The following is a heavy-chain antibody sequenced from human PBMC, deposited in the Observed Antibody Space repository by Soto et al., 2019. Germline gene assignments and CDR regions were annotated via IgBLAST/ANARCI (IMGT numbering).Heavy chain of an antibody. D-gene: IGHD2-2*01. J-gene: IGHJ6*02. CDR1: GGSISSGPYS. Sequence: QLQLQESGPGLVKPSETLSLTCTVSGGSISSGPYSWGWIRQPPGEGLAWIGTFYYSESTYYNPSLDSRVTISVDTSKNQSSLKVSSVTVADTSVYYCARLKGYCSSPSCYGYYGMDVWAQATTVTVSS. CDR3: ARLKGYCSSPSCYGYYGMDV. CDR2: FYYSEST. V-gene: IGHV4-39*01.